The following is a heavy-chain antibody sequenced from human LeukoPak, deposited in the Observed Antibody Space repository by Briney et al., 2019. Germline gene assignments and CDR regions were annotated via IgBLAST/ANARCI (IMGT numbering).Heavy chain of an antibody. CDR1: GGSISSYY. V-gene: IGHV4-59*01. D-gene: IGHD1-26*01. Sequence: KPSETLSLTCTVSGGSISSYYWSWIRQPPGKGLEWIGYIYYSGSTNYNPPLKSRVTISVDTSKNQFSLKLSSVTAADTAVYYCARGHTVGAFDIWGQGTMVTVSS. CDR2: IYYSGST. J-gene: IGHJ3*02. CDR3: ARGHTVGAFDI.